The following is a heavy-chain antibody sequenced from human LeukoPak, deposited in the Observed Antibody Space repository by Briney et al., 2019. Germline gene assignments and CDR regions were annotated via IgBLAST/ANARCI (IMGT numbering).Heavy chain of an antibody. V-gene: IGHV5-51*01. CDR1: GYSFTSYW. D-gene: IGHD4-17*01. CDR2: IYPGDSDT. Sequence: GESLKISCKGSGYSFTSYWIGWVRQMPGKGLGWMGIIYPGDSDTRYSPSFQGQVTISADKSTSTAYLQWSSLKASDTAMYYCARRKHDYGDYVDYWGQGTLVTVSS. CDR3: ARRKHDYGDYVDY. J-gene: IGHJ4*02.